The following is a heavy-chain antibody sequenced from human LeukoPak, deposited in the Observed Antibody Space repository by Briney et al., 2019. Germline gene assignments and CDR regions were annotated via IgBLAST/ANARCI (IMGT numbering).Heavy chain of an antibody. CDR3: ARLNAWWDILTGYYKAIFDY. D-gene: IGHD3-9*01. CDR2: IYYSGST. J-gene: IGHJ4*02. Sequence: SETLSLTCTVSGGSIRNYYWSWIRQPPGKGLEWIGYIYYSGSTNYNPSLKSRVTISVDTSKNQFSLKLSSVTAADTAVYYCARLNAWWDILTGYYKAIFDYWGQGTLVTVSS. V-gene: IGHV4-59*08. CDR1: GGSIRNYY.